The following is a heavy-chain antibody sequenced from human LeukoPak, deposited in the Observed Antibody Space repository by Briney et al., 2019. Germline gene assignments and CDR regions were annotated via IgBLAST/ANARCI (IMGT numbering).Heavy chain of an antibody. CDR2: ISSSSSTI. CDR1: GFTFSSYS. Sequence: GGSLRLSCAASGFTFSSYSMNWVRQAPGKGLEWVSYISSSSSTIYYADSVKGRFTISRDNAKNSLYLQMNSLRAEDTAVYYCARLFLGGGYSGYDWDFDYWGQGTLVTVSS. D-gene: IGHD5-12*01. J-gene: IGHJ4*02. CDR3: ARLFLGGGYSGYDWDFDY. V-gene: IGHV3-48*04.